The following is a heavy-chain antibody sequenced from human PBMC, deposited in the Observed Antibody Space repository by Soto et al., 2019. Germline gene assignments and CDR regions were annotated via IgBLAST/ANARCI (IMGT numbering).Heavy chain of an antibody. Sequence: SVKVSCKASGYTFTSDGIRWVRQAPGQGREWRGWISAYNGNTNYTQKLQGRVTLTTDTSTRTAYMELRSLRSDDTAVYYCARAGSSWYENYYYYGMDVWGQGTTVTVSS. CDR1: GYTFTSDG. CDR3: ARAGSSWYENYYYYGMDV. J-gene: IGHJ6*02. CDR2: ISAYNGNT. D-gene: IGHD6-13*01. V-gene: IGHV1-18*04.